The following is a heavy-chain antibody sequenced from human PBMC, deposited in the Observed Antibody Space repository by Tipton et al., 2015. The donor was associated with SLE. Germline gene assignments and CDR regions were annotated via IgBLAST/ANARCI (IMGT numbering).Heavy chain of an antibody. J-gene: IGHJ5*02. CDR3: AREGILTGGFDP. D-gene: IGHD3-9*01. CDR1: GSTFSIYA. V-gene: IGHV3-30*04. CDR2: ISYDGSNQ. Sequence: SLRLSCAASGSTFSIYAMHWVRQAPGKGLEWVAVISYDGSNQYYADSVKGRFTISRDNSKNTLYLQMNSLRAEDTAVYYCAREGILTGGFDPWGQGTLVTVSS.